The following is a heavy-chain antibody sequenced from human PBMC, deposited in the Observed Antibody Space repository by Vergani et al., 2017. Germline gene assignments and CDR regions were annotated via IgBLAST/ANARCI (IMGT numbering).Heavy chain of an antibody. J-gene: IGHJ1*01. Sequence: EVQLVESGGGLVQPGGSLRLSCAASGFTVSSNYMSWVRQAPGKGLEWVSVISGSGGSTYYADSVKGRFTISRDNSKNTLYLQMNSLRAEDTAVYYCAKIYSNYAEYFQHWGQGTMVTVSS. D-gene: IGHD4-11*01. CDR3: AKIYSNYAEYFQH. V-gene: IGHV3-23*04. CDR2: ISGSGGST. CDR1: GFTVSSNY.